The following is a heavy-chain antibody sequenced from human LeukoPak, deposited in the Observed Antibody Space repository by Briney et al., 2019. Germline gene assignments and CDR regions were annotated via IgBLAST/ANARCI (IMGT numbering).Heavy chain of an antibody. Sequence: SETLSLTCTVSGGSISSHYGSWIRQPPGKGLEWIGYIYYSGSTNYNPSLKSRVTISVDTSKNQFSLKLSSVTAADTAVYYCARGATNFDYWGQGTLVTVSS. CDR3: ARGATNFDY. CDR2: IYYSGST. CDR1: GGSISSHY. V-gene: IGHV4-59*11. J-gene: IGHJ4*02.